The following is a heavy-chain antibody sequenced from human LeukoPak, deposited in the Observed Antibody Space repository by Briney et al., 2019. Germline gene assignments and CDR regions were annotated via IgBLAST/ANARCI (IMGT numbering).Heavy chain of an antibody. CDR3: ARDERGIVVVVAATYYYYYGMDV. V-gene: IGHV3-48*03. Sequence: GGSLRLSCAASGFTFSSYEMNWVRQAPGKGLEWVSYISSSGSTIYYADSVKGRFTISRDNAKNSLYLQMNSLRAEDTAVYYCARDERGIVVVVAATYYYYYGMDVWGQGTTVTVSS. D-gene: IGHD2-15*01. CDR1: GFTFSSYE. J-gene: IGHJ6*02. CDR2: ISSSGSTI.